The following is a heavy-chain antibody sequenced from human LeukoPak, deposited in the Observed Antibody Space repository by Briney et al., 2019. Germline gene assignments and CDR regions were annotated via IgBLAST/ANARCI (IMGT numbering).Heavy chain of an antibody. CDR1: GFTFSSYE. J-gene: IGHJ5*02. CDR3: ARDLGYSSSWTRWFDP. D-gene: IGHD6-13*01. V-gene: IGHV3-21*01. CDR2: ISSSSSYI. Sequence: GGSLRLSCAASGFTFSSYEMNWVRQAPGKGLEWVSSISSSSSYIYYADSVKGRFTISRDNAKNSLYLQMNSLRAEDTAVYYCARDLGYSSSWTRWFDPWGQGTLVTVSS.